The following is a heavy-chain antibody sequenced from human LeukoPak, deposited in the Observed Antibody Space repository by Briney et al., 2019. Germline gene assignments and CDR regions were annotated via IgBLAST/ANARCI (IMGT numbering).Heavy chain of an antibody. V-gene: IGHV3-23*01. CDR2: INRSGGRK. D-gene: IGHD3-10*01. Sequence: PGGSLRLSCAASGFTFSSYSMSWVRQAPGKGLEWVAAINRSGGRKYYADSVKGRFTISRDNSKNTLYLQMNSLRAEDTAVYYCAKGSGLYGSGDYYYYWGQGTLVTVSS. J-gene: IGHJ4*02. CDR3: AKGSGLYGSGDYYYY. CDR1: GFTFSSYS.